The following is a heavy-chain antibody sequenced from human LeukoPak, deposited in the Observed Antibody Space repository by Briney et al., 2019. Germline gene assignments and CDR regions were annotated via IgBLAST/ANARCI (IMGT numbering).Heavy chain of an antibody. Sequence: TGGSLRLSCAASGFTFSRYGMHWVRQAPGKGPEWVAFIRYDGSNKYSADSVKGRFTISRDNSKNTLYLQMNSLRAEDTAVYYCAKGPTVVEFSGDWAFDYWGQGTLVTVSS. CDR3: AKGPTVVEFSGDWAFDY. J-gene: IGHJ4*02. D-gene: IGHD4-23*01. CDR2: IRYDGSNK. CDR1: GFTFSRYG. V-gene: IGHV3-30*02.